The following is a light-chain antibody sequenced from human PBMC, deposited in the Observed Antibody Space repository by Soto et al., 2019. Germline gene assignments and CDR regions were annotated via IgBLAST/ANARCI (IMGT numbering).Light chain of an antibody. CDR2: AAS. Sequence: DIQMTQSPSSQSASVGDRVTITSRESQSISSYLNWYQQKPGKAPKLLIYAASSLQSGVPSRFSGSGSGTDFTLTISSLQPEDFATYYCQQSYSTPWTFGQGTKVEIK. CDR3: QQSYSTPWT. CDR1: QSISSY. V-gene: IGKV1-39*01. J-gene: IGKJ1*01.